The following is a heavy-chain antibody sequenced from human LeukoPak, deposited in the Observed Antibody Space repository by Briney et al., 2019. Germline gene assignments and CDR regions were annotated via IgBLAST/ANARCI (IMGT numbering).Heavy chain of an antibody. CDR1: GFTFSSYD. CDR2: IGTAGDT. V-gene: IGHV3-13*01. J-gene: IGHJ6*01. CDR3: ARVDYYYGMDV. Sequence: GGSLRLSCAASGFTFSSYDVHWVRQATGKGLEWVSAIGTAGDTYYPGSVKGRFTISRENAKNSLYLQMNSLRAGDTAVYYCARVDYYYGMDVWGQGTTVTVSS.